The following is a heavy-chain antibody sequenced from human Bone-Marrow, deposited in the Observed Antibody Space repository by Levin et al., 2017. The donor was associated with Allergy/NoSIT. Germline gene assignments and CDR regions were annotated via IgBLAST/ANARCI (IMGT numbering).Heavy chain of an antibody. CDR3: ARRSASCYPIGYYYYGMDV. D-gene: IGHD2-2*01. Sequence: GGSLRLSCAASGFTFSSYSMNWVRQAPGKGLEWVSSISSSSSYIYYADSVKGRFTISRDNAKNSLYLQMNSLRAEDTAVYYCARRSASCYPIGYYYYGMDVWGQGTTVTVSS. V-gene: IGHV3-21*01. J-gene: IGHJ6*02. CDR2: ISSSSSYI. CDR1: GFTFSSYS.